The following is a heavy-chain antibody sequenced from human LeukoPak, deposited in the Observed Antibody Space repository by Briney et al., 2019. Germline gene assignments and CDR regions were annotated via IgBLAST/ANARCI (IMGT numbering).Heavy chain of an antibody. CDR2: ISYDGSNK. CDR3: VRSDPKQQLAFDY. D-gene: IGHD6-13*01. V-gene: IGHV3-30*01. J-gene: IGHJ4*02. Sequence: PGRSLRLSCAASGFTFSSYAMHWVRQAPGKGLEWVAVISYDGSNKYYADSVKGRFTISRDNSKNTLYLQMNSLRAEDTAVYYCVRSDPKQQLAFDYWGQGTLVTVSS. CDR1: GFTFSSYA.